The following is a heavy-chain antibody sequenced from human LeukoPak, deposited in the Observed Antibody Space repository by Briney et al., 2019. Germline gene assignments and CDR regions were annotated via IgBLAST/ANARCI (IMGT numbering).Heavy chain of an antibody. D-gene: IGHD6-13*01. CDR1: GGSFSGYY. J-gene: IGHJ5*02. CDR2: INHSGST. V-gene: IGHV4-34*01. CDR3: ARRTFIAAAGNPVEP. Sequence: SETLSLTCAVYGGSFSGYYWSWIRQPPGKGLEWIGEINHSGSTNYNPSLKSRVTISVDTSKNQFSLKLSSVTAADTAVYYCARRTFIAAAGNPVEPWGQGTLVTVSS.